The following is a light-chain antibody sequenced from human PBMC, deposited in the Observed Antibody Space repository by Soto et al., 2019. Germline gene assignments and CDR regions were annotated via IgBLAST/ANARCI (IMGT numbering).Light chain of an antibody. J-gene: IGKJ5*01. CDR3: QQANSFPPT. CDR1: QFISSW. V-gene: IGKV1-12*01. CDR2: DAS. Sequence: DIQMTQSPSSVSASVGDRVTITCRASQFISSWLAWYQQKPGKAPRLLIHDASILQSGVPSRFSGSGSGTDFTLTISRLQPEDFASYYCQQANSFPPTFGLGTRLEIK.